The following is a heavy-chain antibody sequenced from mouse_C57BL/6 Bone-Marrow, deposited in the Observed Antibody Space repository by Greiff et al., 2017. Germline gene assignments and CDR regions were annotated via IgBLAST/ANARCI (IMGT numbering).Heavy chain of an antibody. CDR2: IYPRDGST. V-gene: IGHV1-85*01. J-gene: IGHJ3*01. D-gene: IGHD1-1*01. CDR1: GYTFTSYD. Sequence: VQLQQSGPELVKPGASVKLSCKASGYTFTSYDINWVKQRPGQGLEWIGWIYPRDGSTKYNEKFKGKATLTVDTSSSTAYMVLHSLTSEDSAVYFCATYYYGSRAWFAYWGQGTLVTVSA. CDR3: ATYYYGSRAWFAY.